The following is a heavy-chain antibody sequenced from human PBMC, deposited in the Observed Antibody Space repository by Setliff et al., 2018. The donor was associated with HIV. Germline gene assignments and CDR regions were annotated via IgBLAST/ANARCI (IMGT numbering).Heavy chain of an antibody. D-gene: IGHD3-3*01. Sequence: PSETLSLTCTVSGGSVTSSTYYWGWIRQPPGKGLEWIGNIYSTGSGRTYYSPSLKSRVTVSVDTSKNQFSLKLSSVTAADTAVYCCARQRGGRVTIFGVSGGWFDPWGQGTLVTVSS. V-gene: IGHV4-39*01. J-gene: IGHJ5*02. CDR1: GGSVTSSTYY. CDR3: ARQRGGRVTIFGVSGGWFDP. CDR2: IYSTGSGRT.